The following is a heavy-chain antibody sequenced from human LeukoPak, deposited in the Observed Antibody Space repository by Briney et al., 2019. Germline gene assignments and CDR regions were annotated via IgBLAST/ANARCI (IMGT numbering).Heavy chain of an antibody. CDR1: GGSISSYY. CDR3: ARDSRLYSSSWYKYYYYYMDV. D-gene: IGHD6-13*01. V-gene: IGHV4-4*07. Sequence: SETLSLTCTVSGGSISSYYWSWIWQPAGKGLEWIGRIYTSGSTNYNPSLKSRVTMSVDTSKNQFSLKLSSVTAADTAVYYCARDSRLYSSSWYKYYYYYMDVWGKGTTVTVSS. J-gene: IGHJ6*03. CDR2: IYTSGST.